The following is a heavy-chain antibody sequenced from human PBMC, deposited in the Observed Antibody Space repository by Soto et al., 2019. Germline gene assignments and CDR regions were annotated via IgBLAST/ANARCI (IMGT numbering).Heavy chain of an antibody. D-gene: IGHD2-2*03. CDR1: GFTFSSYW. CDR2: IKQDGSEK. V-gene: IGHV3-7*01. Sequence: EVQLVESGGGLVQPGGSLRLSCAASGFTFSSYWMSWVRQAPGKGLEWVANIKQDGSEKYYVDSVKGRFTISRDNAKNSLYLKMNSLRAEDTAVYYCARDGYCSSTSCYAGLDAFDIWGQGTMVTVSS. J-gene: IGHJ3*02. CDR3: ARDGYCSSTSCYAGLDAFDI.